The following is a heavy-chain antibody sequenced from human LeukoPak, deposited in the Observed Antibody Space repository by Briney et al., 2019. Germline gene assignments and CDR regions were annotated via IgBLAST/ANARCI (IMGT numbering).Heavy chain of an antibody. D-gene: IGHD3-3*01. CDR3: SSAPITIFAVVID. V-gene: IGHV3-23*01. J-gene: IGHJ4*02. CDR1: GFTFSSYA. CDR2: ISGSGGST. Sequence: GGSLRLSCAASGFTFSSYAMNWVRQAPGKGLEWVSGISGSGGSTYYADSVKGRFTISRDNSKNTLYLQMNSLRAEDTAVYYCSSAPITIFAVVIDWGQGTLVTVSS.